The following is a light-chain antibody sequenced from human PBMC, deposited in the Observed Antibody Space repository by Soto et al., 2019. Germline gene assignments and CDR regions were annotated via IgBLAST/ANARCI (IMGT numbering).Light chain of an antibody. V-gene: IGKV1-5*03. CDR2: KAS. J-gene: IGKJ2*01. CDR1: QSISSW. Sequence: DIQMTQSPSTLSASVGDRVTITCRASQSISSWLAWYQRKPGKAPKLLIYKASTLESGVPSMFSGSGSGTEFTLTISSLQPDDFATYYCQQYNSDPYTFGQGTNLEIK. CDR3: QQYNSDPYT.